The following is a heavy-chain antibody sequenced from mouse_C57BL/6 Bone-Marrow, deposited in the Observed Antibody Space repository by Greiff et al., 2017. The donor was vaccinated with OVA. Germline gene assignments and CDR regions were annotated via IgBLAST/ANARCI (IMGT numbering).Heavy chain of an antibody. CDR2: ISAGGSYT. D-gene: IGHD2-3*01. J-gene: IGHJ3*01. V-gene: IGHV5-4*01. Sequence: EVKLVESGGGLVKPGGSLKLSCAASGFTFSSYAMSWVRQTPEKRLEWVATISAGGSYTYYPDNVKGRFTLSRDNAKNNLYLQMSHLKSEDTAMYYCARDGGYYVFFAYWGQGTLVTVSA. CDR3: ARDGGYYVFFAY. CDR1: GFTFSSYA.